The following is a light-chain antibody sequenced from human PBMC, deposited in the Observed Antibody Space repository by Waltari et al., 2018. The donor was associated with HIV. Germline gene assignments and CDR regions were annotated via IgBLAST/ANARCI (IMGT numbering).Light chain of an antibody. Sequence: DIVMTQSPLSLPVTPGEPASISCRSSQSLLHSNGYNYLVWYLQKPGQSPQLLFYLGYNRASGVPDRFSGSGSGTDFTLKISRVEAEDVGVYYCMQALQTPSSFGQGTKLEIK. J-gene: IGKJ2*04. CDR1: QSLLHSNGYNY. CDR3: MQALQTPSS. CDR2: LGY. V-gene: IGKV2-28*01.